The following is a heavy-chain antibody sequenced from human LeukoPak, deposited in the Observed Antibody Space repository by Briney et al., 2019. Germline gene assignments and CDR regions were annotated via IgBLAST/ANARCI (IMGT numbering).Heavy chain of an antibody. Sequence: ASVKVSCKASGGTFSSYAISWVRQAPGQGLEWMGGIIPIFGTANYAQKFQGRVTITADESTSTAYMELSSLRSEDTAVYYCARAPGYCSTTSCEYYYMDVWGKGTTVTVSS. D-gene: IGHD2-2*01. CDR1: GGTFSSYA. J-gene: IGHJ6*03. CDR2: IIPIFGTA. CDR3: ARAPGYCSTTSCEYYYMDV. V-gene: IGHV1-69*13.